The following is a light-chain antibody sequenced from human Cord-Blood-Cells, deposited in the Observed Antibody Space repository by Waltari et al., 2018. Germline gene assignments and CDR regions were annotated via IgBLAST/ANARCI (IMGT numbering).Light chain of an antibody. CDR3: QQSYSTPYT. CDR1: QSISSY. Sequence: DIQMTQSQSSLSASVGDRVTITCRASQSISSYLTWYQQKPGKAPNLLIYAASSLQSGVQSRFSGSGSGTDFTLTISSLQPEDFATYYCQQSYSTPYTFGQGTKLEIK. J-gene: IGKJ2*01. V-gene: IGKV1-39*01. CDR2: AAS.